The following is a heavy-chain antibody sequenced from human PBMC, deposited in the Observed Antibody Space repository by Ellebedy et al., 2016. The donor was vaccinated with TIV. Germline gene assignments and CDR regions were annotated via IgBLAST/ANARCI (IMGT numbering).Heavy chain of an antibody. D-gene: IGHD6-19*01. CDR2: VFYTGST. V-gene: IGHV4-39*01. Sequence: MPSETLSLTCTVSGDSINTGDYYWAWIRQPPGKGLEWIGSVFYTGSTYNNPSLKSRVTMSADTSKNQFSLKLSSLTAADTAVYYCARRAGTGRFDPWGQGTLVTVSS. CDR1: GDSINTGDYY. J-gene: IGHJ5*02. CDR3: ARRAGTGRFDP.